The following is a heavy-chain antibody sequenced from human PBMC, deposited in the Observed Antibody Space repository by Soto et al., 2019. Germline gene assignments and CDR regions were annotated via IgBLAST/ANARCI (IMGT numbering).Heavy chain of an antibody. CDR3: ATVTQYYYYIDG. CDR2: TRNKANRYTT. J-gene: IGHJ6*03. Sequence: EVQLVESGGGLVQPGGSLRLSCAASGFIFSDQYMDWVRQAPGKGLEWVGRTRNKANRYTTEYAASVKGRFTISRDDSKNSLHLQMNSLKTEDTAVYYCATVTQYYYYIDGWGKGTTVTVSS. CDR1: GFIFSDQY. V-gene: IGHV3-72*01. D-gene: IGHD1-20*01.